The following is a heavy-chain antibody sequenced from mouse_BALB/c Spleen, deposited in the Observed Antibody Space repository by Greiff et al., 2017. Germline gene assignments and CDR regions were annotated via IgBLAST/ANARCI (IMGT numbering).Heavy chain of an antibody. J-gene: IGHJ4*01. CDR2: INPYNDGT. CDR3: ARSAVVEKGTAMDY. D-gene: IGHD1-1*01. Sequence: EVQLQESGPELVKPGASVKMSCKASGYTFTSYVMHWVKQKPGQGLEWIGYINPYNDGTKYNEKFKGKATLTSDKSSSTAYMELSSLTSEDSAVYYCARSAVVEKGTAMDYWGQGTSVTVSS. CDR1: GYTFTSYV. V-gene: IGHV1-14*01.